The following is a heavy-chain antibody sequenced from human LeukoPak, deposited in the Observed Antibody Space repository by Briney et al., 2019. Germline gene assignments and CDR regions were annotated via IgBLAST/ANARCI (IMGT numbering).Heavy chain of an antibody. CDR2: ISGSNTYI. J-gene: IGHJ5*02. Sequence: GGSLRLFCAASGFTFSSYSMNWVRQAPGKGLEWVSSISGSNTYIYYADSVKGRFTISRDNAKNSLYLQMNSLRAEDTAVYYCARAEVMRDYYGSGSYVSWGQGTLVTVSS. D-gene: IGHD3-10*01. CDR3: ARAEVMRDYYGSGSYVS. V-gene: IGHV3-21*01. CDR1: GFTFSSYS.